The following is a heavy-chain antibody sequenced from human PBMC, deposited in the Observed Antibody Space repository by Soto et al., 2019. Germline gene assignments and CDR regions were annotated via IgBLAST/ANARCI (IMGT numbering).Heavy chain of an antibody. Sequence: PSETLSLTCAVYGGSFSGYYWSWIRQPPGKGLEWIGEINHSGSTNYNPSLKSRVTISVDTSKNQFSLKLSSVTAADTAVYYCAVTTQFYSYYGMDVWGQGTTVTVSS. CDR1: GGSFSGYY. V-gene: IGHV4-34*01. CDR3: AVTTQFYSYYGMDV. CDR2: INHSGST. J-gene: IGHJ6*02. D-gene: IGHD4-17*01.